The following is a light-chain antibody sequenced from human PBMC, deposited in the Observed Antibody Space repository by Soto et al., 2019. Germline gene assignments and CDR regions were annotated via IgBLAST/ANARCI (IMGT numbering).Light chain of an antibody. CDR1: SSDVGGYNY. V-gene: IGLV2-14*01. CDR3: SSYTSTNSWV. CDR2: DVS. Sequence: ALTPSASVSGSPGQSITISCTGTSSDVGGYNYVSWYQQHPGKAPKLIIYDVSNRPSGVSTRFSGSKSGNTASLTISGLQAEDEADYSCSSYTSTNSWVFGGGTKLTVL. J-gene: IGLJ3*02.